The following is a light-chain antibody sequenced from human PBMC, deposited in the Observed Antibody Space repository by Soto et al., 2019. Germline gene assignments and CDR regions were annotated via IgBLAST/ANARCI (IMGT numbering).Light chain of an antibody. J-gene: IGKJ2*01. V-gene: IGKV1-39*01. Sequence: DIPMTQSPSSLSASVGDRVTITCRASQTIVTYVNWFQHKPGKAPSLLIFGASSLENGVPSRFIGSRSGTDFTLTISSLRLEDLATYYCQQTYRIPYTFGQGTKLEIK. CDR3: QQTYRIPYT. CDR2: GAS. CDR1: QTIVTY.